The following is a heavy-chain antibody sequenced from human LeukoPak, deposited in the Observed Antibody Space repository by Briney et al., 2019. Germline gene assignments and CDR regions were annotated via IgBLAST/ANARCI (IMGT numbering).Heavy chain of an antibody. CDR1: GGSISSYH. CDR2: IYSSGST. J-gene: IGHJ6*03. D-gene: IGHD6-13*01. CDR3: ARVAAAGTFYYYYYMDV. V-gene: IGHV4-59*01. Sequence: SETLSLTCTVSGGSISSYHWSWIRQPPGKGLESIGYIYSSGSTHYNPSLKSRVTISVDTSKNQFSLKLSSVTAADTAVYYCARVAAAGTFYYYYYMDVWGKGTTVTISS.